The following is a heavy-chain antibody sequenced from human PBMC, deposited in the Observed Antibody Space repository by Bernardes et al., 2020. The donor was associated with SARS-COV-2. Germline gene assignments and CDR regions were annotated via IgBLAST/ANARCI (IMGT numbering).Heavy chain of an antibody. CDR3: ALPPTNYDRYGMDV. D-gene: IGHD3-22*01. Sequence: VKVSCHASGYTFTGYYIHWVRQAPGQWLEGMGWINPNSGGTNYAQKFQGRVTMTRDTSISTAYMDLTRLRSDDTAVYYCALPPTNYDRYGMDVWGQGTTVTVSS. CDR1: GYTFTGYY. CDR2: INPNSGGT. V-gene: IGHV1-2*02. J-gene: IGHJ6*02.